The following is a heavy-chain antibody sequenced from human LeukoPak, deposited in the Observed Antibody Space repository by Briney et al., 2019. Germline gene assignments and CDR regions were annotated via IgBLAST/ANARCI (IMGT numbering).Heavy chain of an antibody. CDR3: AKVWAYYFDY. CDR2: ISVSDNNT. Sequence: GSLRLSCAASGFTFSSYAMSWVRQAPGKGLEWVSTISVSDNNTYYADSVKGRFTISRDNSKNTLYLQLNSLRAEDTAVYHCAKVWAYYFDYWGQGTLVTVSS. J-gene: IGHJ4*02. CDR1: GFTFSSYA. V-gene: IGHV3-23*01. D-gene: IGHD3-16*01.